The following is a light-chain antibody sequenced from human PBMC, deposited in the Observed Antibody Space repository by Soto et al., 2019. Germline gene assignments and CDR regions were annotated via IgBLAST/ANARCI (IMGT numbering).Light chain of an antibody. J-gene: IGKJ1*01. CDR1: QSVSSSY. V-gene: IGKV3-20*01. Sequence: EIVLTQSPGTLSLSPGERATLSCRASQSVSSSYLAWYQQKPGQAPRLLIYGASSRATGIPDRFSGSGSGTDFTLTISRLEPEDFGVYYCQQYASWTFGQGTKVEIK. CDR2: GAS. CDR3: QQYASWT.